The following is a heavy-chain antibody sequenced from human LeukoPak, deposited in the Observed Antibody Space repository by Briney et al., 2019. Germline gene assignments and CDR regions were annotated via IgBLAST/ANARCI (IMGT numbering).Heavy chain of an antibody. D-gene: IGHD3-22*01. V-gene: IGHV3-49*02. CDR2: IRSKAYGGTT. J-gene: IGHJ4*02. CDR3: TRASGDYYDSSGYVFDY. Sequence: WIRQPPGKGLEWVGFIRSKAYGGTTEYAASVKGRFTISRDDSKSIAYLQTNSLKTEDTAVYYCTRASGDYYDSSGYVFDYWGQGTLVTVSS.